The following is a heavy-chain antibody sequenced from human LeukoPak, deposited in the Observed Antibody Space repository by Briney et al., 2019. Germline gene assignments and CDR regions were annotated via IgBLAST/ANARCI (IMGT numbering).Heavy chain of an antibody. CDR2: ISRNSTYI. Sequence: GGSLRLSCAASGFTFSDYIMNWVRQAPGKGLEWVASISRNSTYIHYADSVEGRFTISRDNARNSLFLQMNSLRAEDTAIYYCARDEGYYFDSWGQGTQVTVSS. CDR1: GFTFSDYI. CDR3: ARDEGYYFDS. V-gene: IGHV3-21*01. J-gene: IGHJ4*02.